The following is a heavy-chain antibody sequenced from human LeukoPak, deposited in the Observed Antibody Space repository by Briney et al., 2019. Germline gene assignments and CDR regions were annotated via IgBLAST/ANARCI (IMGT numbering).Heavy chain of an antibody. D-gene: IGHD3-10*01. V-gene: IGHV4-31*03. Sequence: PSETLSLTCTVSGGSISSGNYYWSWIRQHPGKGLEWIGYIHHSGSTYYNPSLKSRVIISVDTSKNQFSLKLNSVTAADTAVYYCASYGSGSYRFDPWGQGTLVTVSS. CDR2: IHHSGST. J-gene: IGHJ5*02. CDR1: GGSISSGNYY. CDR3: ASYGSGSYRFDP.